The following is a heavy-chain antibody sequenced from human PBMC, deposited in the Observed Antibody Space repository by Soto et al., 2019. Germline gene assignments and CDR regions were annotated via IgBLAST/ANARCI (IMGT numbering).Heavy chain of an antibody. J-gene: IGHJ4*02. D-gene: IGHD5-18*01. V-gene: IGHV3-21*01. Sequence: EVQLVESGGGLVKPGGSLRLSCAASGFTFSSYSMNWVRQAPGKGLEWVSSISSSSSYIYYADSVKGRFTISRDNAMNSLYMQMNSLRAVDTAVYYCARDQPGYSYGYGLGYWGQGTLVTVSS. CDR3: ARDQPGYSYGYGLGY. CDR1: GFTFSSYS. CDR2: ISSSSSYI.